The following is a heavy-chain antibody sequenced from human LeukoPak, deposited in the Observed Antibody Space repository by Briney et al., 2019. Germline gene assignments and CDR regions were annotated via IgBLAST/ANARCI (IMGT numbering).Heavy chain of an antibody. Sequence: SETLSLTCTVSGGSISSNYWSWIRQPPGKGLEWIGHTYNSGSTNYNPPLKSRVTISVDTSKNQFSLKVSPVTAADTAVYYCARDAGHQLSRRNYYAMDVWGQGTTVTVSS. CDR1: GGSISSNY. CDR3: ARDAGHQLSRRNYYAMDV. CDR2: TYNSGST. V-gene: IGHV4-59*12. D-gene: IGHD2-2*01. J-gene: IGHJ6*02.